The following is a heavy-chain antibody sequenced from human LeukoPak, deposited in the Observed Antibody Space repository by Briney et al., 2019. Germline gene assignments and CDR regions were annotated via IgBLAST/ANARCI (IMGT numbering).Heavy chain of an antibody. CDR2: INPSGGST. Sequence: ASVKVSCKASGYTFTGYYMHWVRQAPGQGLEWMGIINPSGGSTSYAQKFQGRVTMTRDMSTSTVYMELSSLRSEDTAVYYCATSGYSYGRPIDYWGQGTLVTVSS. CDR3: ATSGYSYGRPIDY. D-gene: IGHD5-18*01. CDR1: GYTFTGYY. J-gene: IGHJ4*02. V-gene: IGHV1-46*01.